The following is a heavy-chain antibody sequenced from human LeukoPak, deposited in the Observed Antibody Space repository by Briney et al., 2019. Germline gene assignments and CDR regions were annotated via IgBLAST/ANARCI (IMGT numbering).Heavy chain of an antibody. CDR1: GFTFSSYW. CDR3: ARDIRELEIDY. J-gene: IGHJ4*02. V-gene: IGHV3-74*01. D-gene: IGHD1-1*01. CDR2: INSDGSST. Sequence: GGSLSLSCAASGFTFSSYWMHWVRQAPGKGLVWVSRINSDGSSTSYADSVKGRFTISRDNAKNTLYLQMNSLRAEDTAVYYCARDIRELEIDYWGQGTLVTVSS.